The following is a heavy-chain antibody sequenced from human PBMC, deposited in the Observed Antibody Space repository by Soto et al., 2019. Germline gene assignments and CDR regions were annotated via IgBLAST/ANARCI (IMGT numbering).Heavy chain of an antibody. J-gene: IGHJ4*02. Sequence: PSEPKPLPHTVSGGSICNGGYYRSRKRQHPGKGLEWIGYIYYSGSTYYNPSLKSRVTISVDTSKNQFSLKLSSVTAADTAVYYCARAVRDFWSVYYNPYEFEYWGQGTLVTVSS. CDR3: ARAVRDFWSVYYNPYEFEY. CDR2: IYYSGST. D-gene: IGHD3-3*01. V-gene: IGHV4-31*03. CDR1: GGSICNGGYY.